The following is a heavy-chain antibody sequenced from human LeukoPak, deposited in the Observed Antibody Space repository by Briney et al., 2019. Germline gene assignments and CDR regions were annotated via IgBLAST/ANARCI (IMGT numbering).Heavy chain of an antibody. D-gene: IGHD3-10*01. CDR3: ARSMIRGVTYYFDY. Sequence: ASVKVSCKASGYTFTSYYIHWVRQAPGQGLEWMGVINPSGDSTSYAQKFQGRVTMTRDTSTSTVYMELSSLRSENTVVHYCARSMIRGVTYYFDYWGQGTLVTVSS. J-gene: IGHJ4*02. CDR1: GYTFTSYY. CDR2: INPSGDST. V-gene: IGHV1-46*01.